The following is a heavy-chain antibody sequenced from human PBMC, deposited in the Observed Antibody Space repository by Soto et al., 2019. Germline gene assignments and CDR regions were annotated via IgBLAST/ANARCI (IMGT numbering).Heavy chain of an antibody. CDR1: GFTFSSYS. V-gene: IGHV3-30*18. CDR2: ISYDGSNK. CDR3: AKDKVGATRFDY. J-gene: IGHJ4*02. Sequence: GGSLRLSCAASGFTFSSYSMHWVRQAPGKGLEWVAVISYDGSNKYYADSVKGRFTISRDNSKNTLYLQMNSLRAEDTAVYYCAKDKVGATRFDYWGQGTLVTVSS. D-gene: IGHD1-26*01.